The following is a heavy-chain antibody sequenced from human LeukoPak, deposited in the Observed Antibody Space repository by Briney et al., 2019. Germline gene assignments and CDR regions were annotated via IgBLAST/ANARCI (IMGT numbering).Heavy chain of an antibody. CDR3: AKDIPPVTLTWAFDI. V-gene: IGHV3-30*18. Sequence: PGGSLRLSCAASGFTFSNYGMHWVRQAPGKGLEWVAVISYDGSNKHYADSVKGRFTISRDNSKNTLYLQMNSLRAEDTAVYYCAKDIPPVTLTWAFDIWGQGTMVTVSS. J-gene: IGHJ3*02. D-gene: IGHD3-16*01. CDR2: ISYDGSNK. CDR1: GFTFSNYG.